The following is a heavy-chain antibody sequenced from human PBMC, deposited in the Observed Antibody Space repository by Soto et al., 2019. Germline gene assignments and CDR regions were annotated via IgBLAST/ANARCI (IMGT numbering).Heavy chain of an antibody. V-gene: IGHV3-23*01. J-gene: IGHJ4*02. D-gene: IGHD3-16*01. CDR2: ISGSGGST. CDR1: GFTFSSYA. Sequence: GGSLRLSCAASGFTFSSYAMSWVRQAPGKGLEWVSAISGSGGSTYYADSVKGRFTISRDNSKNTLYLQMNSLRAEDTAVYYCAKDGVAEQSYDYVWGSPLYYFDYWGQGTLVTVS. CDR3: AKDGVAEQSYDYVWGSPLYYFDY.